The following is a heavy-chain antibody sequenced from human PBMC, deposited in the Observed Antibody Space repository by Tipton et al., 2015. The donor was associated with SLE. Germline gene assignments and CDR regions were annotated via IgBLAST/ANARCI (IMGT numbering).Heavy chain of an antibody. V-gene: IGHV4-34*01. Sequence: TLSLTCAVYGGSFSGYCWSWIRQPPGKGLEWIGEINHSGSTNYNPSLKSRVTISVDTSKNQFSLKLSSVTAADTAVYYCARESSSSGLDYWGQGTLVTVSS. CDR2: INHSGST. CDR3: ARESSSSGLDY. D-gene: IGHD6-6*01. J-gene: IGHJ4*02. CDR1: GGSFSGYC.